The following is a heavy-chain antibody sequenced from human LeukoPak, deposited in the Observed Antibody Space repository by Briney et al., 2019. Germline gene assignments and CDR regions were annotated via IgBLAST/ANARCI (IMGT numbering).Heavy chain of an antibody. V-gene: IGHV3-30*04. CDR2: ISYDETEK. Sequence: RGSLRLSCAASGFTFSNYVMHWVRQAPGKGLEWVTVISYDETEKYYADSVKGRFTISRDNSKNTLYLQMNSLRAEDTAVYYCAKETDIVAKGIDYWGQGTLDTVSS. D-gene: IGHD2-15*01. CDR3: AKETDIVAKGIDY. CDR1: GFTFSNYV. J-gene: IGHJ4*02.